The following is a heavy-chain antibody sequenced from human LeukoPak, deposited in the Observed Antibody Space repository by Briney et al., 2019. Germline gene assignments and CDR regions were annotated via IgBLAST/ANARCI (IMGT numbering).Heavy chain of an antibody. CDR1: GYTFTSYG. Sequence: ASVKISCKASGYTFTSYGISWVRQAPGQGLEWMGWISAYNGNTNYAQKFQGRVTITADESTSTAYMELSSLRSEDTAVYYCARHHRSNGIVVVPAATTYYYYGMDVWGQGTTVTVSS. CDR3: ARHHRSNGIVVVPAATTYYYYGMDV. CDR2: ISAYNGNT. D-gene: IGHD2-2*01. J-gene: IGHJ6*02. V-gene: IGHV1-18*01.